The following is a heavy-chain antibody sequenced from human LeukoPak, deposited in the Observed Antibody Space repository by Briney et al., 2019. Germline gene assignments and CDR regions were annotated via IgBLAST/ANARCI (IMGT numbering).Heavy chain of an antibody. CDR2: ISGSGGST. CDR1: GFTFSSYA. J-gene: IGHJ4*02. Sequence: GGSLRLSCAASGFTFSSYAMSWVRQAPGKGLEWVSAISGSGGSTYYADSVKGRFTISRDNSKNTLYPQMNSLRAEDTAVYYCAKDPVLRFLGWLSPGSSGYFDYWGQGTLVTVSS. CDR3: AKDPVLRFLGWLSPGSSGYFDY. V-gene: IGHV3-23*01. D-gene: IGHD3-3*01.